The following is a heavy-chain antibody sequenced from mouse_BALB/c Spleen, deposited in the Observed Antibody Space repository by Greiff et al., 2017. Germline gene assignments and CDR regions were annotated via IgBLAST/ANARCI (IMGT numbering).Heavy chain of an antibody. CDR1: GFNIKDYY. CDR3: CYGYDEAMDY. J-gene: IGHJ4*01. D-gene: IGHD2-2*01. Sequence: EVKLMESGAELVRPGALVKLSCKASGFNIKDYYMHWVKQRPEQGLEWIGWIDPENGNTIYDPKFQGKASITADTSSNTAYLQLSSLTSEDTAVYYCCYGYDEAMDYWGQGTSVTVSS. V-gene: IGHV14-1*02. CDR2: IDPENGNT.